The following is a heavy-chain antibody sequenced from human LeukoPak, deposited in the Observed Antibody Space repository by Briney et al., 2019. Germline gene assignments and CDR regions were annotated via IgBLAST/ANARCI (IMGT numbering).Heavy chain of an antibody. CDR2: INHSGST. V-gene: IGHV4-34*01. CDR1: GGSFSGYY. Sequence: SETLSLTCAVYGGSFSGYYWSWIRQPPGKGLEWIGEINHSGSTNYNPSLKSRVTISVDTSKNQFSLKLSSVTAADTAVYYCAREVHDFWSGYPDPWGQGTLVTVSS. J-gene: IGHJ5*02. D-gene: IGHD3-3*01. CDR3: AREVHDFWSGYPDP.